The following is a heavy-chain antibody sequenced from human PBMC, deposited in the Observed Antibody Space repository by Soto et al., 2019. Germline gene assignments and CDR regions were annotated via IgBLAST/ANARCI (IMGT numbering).Heavy chain of an antibody. V-gene: IGHV3-21*01. CDR2: ISSSSSYI. J-gene: IGHJ6*02. CDR1: GFTFSSYS. Sequence: EVQLVESGGGLVKPGGSLRLSCAASGFTFSSYSMNWVRQAPGKGLEWVSSISSSSSYIYYADSVKGRFTISRDNAKNSLYLQMNSLRAEDTAVYYCARDGGIYSYYGWDHGMDFWGQGTTVTVSS. D-gene: IGHD4-4*01. CDR3: ARDGGIYSYYGWDHGMDF.